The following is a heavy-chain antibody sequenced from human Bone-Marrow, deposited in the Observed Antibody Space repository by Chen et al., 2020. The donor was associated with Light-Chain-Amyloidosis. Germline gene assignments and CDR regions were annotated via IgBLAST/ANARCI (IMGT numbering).Heavy chain of an antibody. CDR2: ISYDGSNK. CDR3: AKDIRKLDAFDI. J-gene: IGHJ3*02. CDR1: GFTFSSYG. V-gene: IGHV3-30*18. Sequence: QVQLVESGGGVVQPGRSLRLSCAASGFTFSSYGMHWVRQAPGKGLEWVAVISYDGSNKYYADSVKGRFTISRDNSKNTLYLQMNSLRAEYTAVYYCAKDIRKLDAFDIWGQGTMVTVSS.